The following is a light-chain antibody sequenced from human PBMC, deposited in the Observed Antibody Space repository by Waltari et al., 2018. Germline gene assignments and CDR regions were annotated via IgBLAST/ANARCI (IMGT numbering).Light chain of an antibody. Sequence: QSALTHPASVSGSPGQSITISCTGTSRDACGYNYISLYQQHPVKSSKLMIYDVSNRPSGVSNRFSGSKSGNTASLTISGLQAEDEADYYCSSYTSSSTLTVFGTGTKVTVL. CDR1: SRDACGYNY. J-gene: IGLJ1*01. CDR3: SSYTSSSTLTV. CDR2: DVS. V-gene: IGLV2-14*03.